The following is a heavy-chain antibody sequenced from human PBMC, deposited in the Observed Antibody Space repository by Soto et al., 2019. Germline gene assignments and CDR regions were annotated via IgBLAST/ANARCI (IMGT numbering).Heavy chain of an antibody. Sequence: KPSETLSLTCTVSGGSINSYHWSWIRQPPGKGLEWIGYGHYSGTTYYNPSLKSRVTMSVDMSKNQFSLKLSSVTAADTAVYYCARTRASGWYGDNWFDPWGQGTLVTVSS. D-gene: IGHD6-19*01. V-gene: IGHV4-59*01. J-gene: IGHJ5*02. CDR3: ARTRASGWYGDNWFDP. CDR2: GHYSGTT. CDR1: GGSINSYH.